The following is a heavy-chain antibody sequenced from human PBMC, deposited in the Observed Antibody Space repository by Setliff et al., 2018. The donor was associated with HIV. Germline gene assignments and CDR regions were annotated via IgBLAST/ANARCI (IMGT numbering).Heavy chain of an antibody. V-gene: IGHV1-18*01. CDR2: ISGNNGNR. CDR1: GYTFSSYG. Sequence: GASVKVSCKASGYTFSSYGFSWVRQAPGQGLEWMGWISGNNGNRNYAQRLQGRVTMTTDTSTSAAYMEPRSLRSDDTAVYYCAREGLRVVGAIDYWSQGTLVTVSS. J-gene: IGHJ4*02. CDR3: AREGLRVVGAIDY. D-gene: IGHD2-15*01.